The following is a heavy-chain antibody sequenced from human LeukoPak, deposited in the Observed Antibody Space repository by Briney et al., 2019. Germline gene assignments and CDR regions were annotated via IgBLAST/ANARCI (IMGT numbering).Heavy chain of an antibody. CDR2: IYSGGGT. Sequence: GGSLRLSCAASGFTVSSNYMSWVRQAPGKGLEWVSVIYSGGGTYYADSVKGRFTISRDNSKNTLYLQMNSLRAEDTAVYYCARDSSSWPRHDIWGQGTMVTVSS. D-gene: IGHD6-13*01. J-gene: IGHJ3*02. CDR1: GFTVSSNY. CDR3: ARDSSSWPRHDI. V-gene: IGHV3-66*01.